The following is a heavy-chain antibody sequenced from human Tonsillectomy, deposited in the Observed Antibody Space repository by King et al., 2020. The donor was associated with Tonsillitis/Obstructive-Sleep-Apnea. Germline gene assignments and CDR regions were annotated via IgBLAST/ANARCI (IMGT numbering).Heavy chain of an antibody. V-gene: IGHV3-7*03. CDR2: IKEDGSEK. Sequence: VQLVESGGGLAQPGGSLRLSCAASGFTFRNYWMSWVRQAPGKGLEWLSTIKEDGSEKNYVDSVKCRSTISRDNAENSRYLQISSLRAEDTAVYYGAREGPAAGTGGFDYWGQGSLLTVAS. D-gene: IGHD6-13*01. J-gene: IGHJ4*02. CDR1: GFTFRNYW. CDR3: AREGPAAGTGGFDY.